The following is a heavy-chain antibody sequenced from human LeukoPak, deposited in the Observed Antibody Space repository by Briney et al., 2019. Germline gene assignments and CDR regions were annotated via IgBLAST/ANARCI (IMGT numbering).Heavy chain of an antibody. V-gene: IGHV4-30-2*01. Sequence: SQTLSLTCAASGGSISSGGYSWSWIRQPPGKGLEWIVYIYHSGSTYYNPSLKSRVTISVDRSKNQFSLKLSSVTAADTAVYYCARVVTMVRGIGIDPRGQGTLVTVSS. CDR2: IYHSGST. J-gene: IGHJ5*02. CDR1: GGSISSGGYS. CDR3: ARVVTMVRGIGIDP. D-gene: IGHD3-10*01.